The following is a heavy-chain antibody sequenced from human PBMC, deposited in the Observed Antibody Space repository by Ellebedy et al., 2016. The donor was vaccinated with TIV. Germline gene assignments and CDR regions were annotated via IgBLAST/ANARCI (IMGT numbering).Heavy chain of an antibody. D-gene: IGHD3/OR15-3a*01. J-gene: IGHJ2*01. V-gene: IGHV4-4*02. CDR1: GGSISSSTW. CDR3: ARNLVIFTFEKWYFDL. Sequence: SETLSLTCAVSGGSISSSTWWSWVRPSPGKGLEWIGEIYHSGNTNYNPSLKSRVTISVDTSKNQFSLKLTSVTAADTAVYYCARNLVIFTFEKWYFDLWGRGTLVTVSS. CDR2: IYHSGNT.